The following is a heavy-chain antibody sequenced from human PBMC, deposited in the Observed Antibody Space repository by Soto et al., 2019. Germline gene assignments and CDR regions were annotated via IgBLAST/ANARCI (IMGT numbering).Heavy chain of an antibody. CDR3: AKGSVVVAAKFDS. CDR1: GFTFNNYA. CDR2: ISSSGYST. V-gene: IGHV3-23*01. Sequence: EVQLLESGGDLVQLGVSRRLSCAASGFTFNNYAMSWVRQAPGKGLEWVSAISSSGYSTYYADSVKGRFTISRDNSKNTVYLQMNNLRAEDTAVYYCAKGSVVVAAKFDSWGQGTLVTVSS. J-gene: IGHJ4*02. D-gene: IGHD2-21*02.